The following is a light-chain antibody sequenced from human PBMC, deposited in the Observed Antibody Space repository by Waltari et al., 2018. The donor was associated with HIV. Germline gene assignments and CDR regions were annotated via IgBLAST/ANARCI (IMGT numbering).Light chain of an antibody. V-gene: IGKV1-6*01. CDR3: LQYNDYPYT. CDR2: AAS. Sequence: RVSLTSRARQGITTDLSWYQQKPGKAQNLLIYAASILLSGVSSRFNGAGSATDYTLTISYLQPDDFATYYCLQYNDYPYTFGQGTKLDI. CDR1: QGITTD. J-gene: IGKJ2*01.